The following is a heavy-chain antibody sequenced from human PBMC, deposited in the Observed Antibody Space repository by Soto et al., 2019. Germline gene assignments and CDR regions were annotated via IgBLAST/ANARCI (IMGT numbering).Heavy chain of an antibody. CDR2: IYYSGST. V-gene: IGHV4-59*01. CDR1: GGSISSYY. Sequence: QVQLQESGPGLVKPSETLSLTCTVSGGSISSYYWSWIRQPPGKGLEWIGYIYYSGSTNYNPSLKSRVTISVDTSKNQFSLKLSSVTAADTAVYYCARGRGGWFINQLLNAFDIWCQGTMVTVSS. CDR3: ARGRGGWFINQLLNAFDI. D-gene: IGHD2-2*01. J-gene: IGHJ3*02.